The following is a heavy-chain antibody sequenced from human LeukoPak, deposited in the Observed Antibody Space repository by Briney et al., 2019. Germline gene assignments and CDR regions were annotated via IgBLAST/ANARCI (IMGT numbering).Heavy chain of an antibody. Sequence: EASVKFSCKASGGTFSSYAISWARPAPGQGLEWMGGIIPIFGTANYAQKFQGRLTITTDESTSTAYMELCSLRSEDTAVYYCARVAHCSGGICNNYYYYYVDVWGEGSTVTVSS. CDR3: ARVAHCSGGICNNYYYYYVDV. J-gene: IGHJ6*03. D-gene: IGHD2-15*01. CDR1: GGTFSSYA. CDR2: IIPIFGTA. V-gene: IGHV1-69*05.